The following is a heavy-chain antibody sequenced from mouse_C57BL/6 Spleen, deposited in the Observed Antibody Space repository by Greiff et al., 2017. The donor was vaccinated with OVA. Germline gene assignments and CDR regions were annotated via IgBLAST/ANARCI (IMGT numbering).Heavy chain of an antibody. V-gene: IGHV1-76*01. CDR3: AREGGLLPFDY. CDR1: GYTFTDYY. Sequence: QVQLKESGAELVRPGASVKLSCKASGYTFTDYYINWVKQRPGQGLEWIARIYPGSGNTYYNEKFKGKATLTAEKSSSTAYMQLSSLTSEDSAVYFCAREGGLLPFDYWGQGTTLTVSS. D-gene: IGHD1-1*01. J-gene: IGHJ2*01. CDR2: IYPGSGNT.